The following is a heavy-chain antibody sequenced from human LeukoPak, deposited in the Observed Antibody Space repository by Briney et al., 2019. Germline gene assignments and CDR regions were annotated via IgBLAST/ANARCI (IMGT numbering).Heavy chain of an antibody. Sequence: GGSLRLSCAASGFTFSSYSMNWVRQAPGKGLEWVSSISSSSSYIYYADSVKGRLTISRDNAKNSLYLQMNSLRAEDTAVYYCATQQHIVVGEVFCGHGDLLTASS. CDR1: GFTFSSYS. D-gene: IGHD2-21*01. CDR3: ATQQHIVVGEVF. CDR2: ISSSSSYI. V-gene: IGHV3-21*01. J-gene: IGHJ4*01.